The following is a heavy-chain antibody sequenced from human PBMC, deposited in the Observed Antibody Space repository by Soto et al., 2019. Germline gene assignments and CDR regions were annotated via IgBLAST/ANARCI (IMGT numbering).Heavy chain of an antibody. Sequence: GGSLRLSCAASGFTFSSYAMHWVRQAPGKGLEYVSAISSNGGSTYYANSVKGRFTISRDNSKNTLYLQMGSLRAEDMAVYYCARDLGALVAAPHDYWGQGTLVTVSS. CDR1: GFTFSSYA. CDR3: ARDLGALVAAPHDY. D-gene: IGHD2-15*01. V-gene: IGHV3-64*01. J-gene: IGHJ4*02. CDR2: ISSNGGST.